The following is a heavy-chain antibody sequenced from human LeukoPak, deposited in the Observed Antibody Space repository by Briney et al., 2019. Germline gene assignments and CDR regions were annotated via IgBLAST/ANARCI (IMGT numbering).Heavy chain of an antibody. J-gene: IGHJ3*02. Sequence: GGSLRLSCAASGFTFSSYGMHWVRQAPGKGLEGVAVIWYDGSNKYYADSVKGRFTISRDNSKNTLYLQMNSLRAEDTAVYYCARERVVTATDAFDIWGQGTMVTVSS. CDR2: IWYDGSNK. CDR1: GFTFSSYG. V-gene: IGHV3-33*01. CDR3: ARERVVTATDAFDI. D-gene: IGHD2-21*02.